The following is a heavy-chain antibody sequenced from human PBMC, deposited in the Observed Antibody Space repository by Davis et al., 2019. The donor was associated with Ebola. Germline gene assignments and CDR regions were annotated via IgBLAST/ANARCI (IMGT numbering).Heavy chain of an antibody. V-gene: IGHV1-2*06. D-gene: IGHD3-16*01. CDR1: AYPFTDYF. J-gene: IGHJ6*04. CDR3: ARGTRNGAAHYYYYALDV. Sequence: ASVKVSCKASAYPFTDYFLHWVRQAPGQGLEWMGRINPNTGRTSYAQKFRDRVTMTRDTSISTAYMEVTRLISDDTAVYFCARGTRNGAAHYYYYALDVWGKGATVTVSS. CDR2: INPNTGRT.